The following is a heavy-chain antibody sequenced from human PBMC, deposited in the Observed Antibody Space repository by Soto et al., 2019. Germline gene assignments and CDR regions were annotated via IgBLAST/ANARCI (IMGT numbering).Heavy chain of an antibody. J-gene: IGHJ6*02. CDR1: GFTFSRYS. Sequence: EVQLVESGGGLVQPGGSLRPSCAASGFTFSRYSISWFAQAPGKGLEGVSYISRSSTGIHYADSVKGRFTISRDDATNSMHLQMNSLRDGDTAVYYCARAVTWGLDVWGQGTTVSISS. V-gene: IGHV3-48*02. D-gene: IGHD3-10*01. CDR2: ISRSSTGI. CDR3: ARAVTWGLDV.